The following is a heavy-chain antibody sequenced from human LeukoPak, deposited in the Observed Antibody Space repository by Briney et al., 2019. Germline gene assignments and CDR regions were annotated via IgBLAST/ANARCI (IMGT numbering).Heavy chain of an antibody. Sequence: PGGSLRLSCAASGFTFRSYAMHWVRQAPAKGLEWVAVISYDGSNKYYADSVKGRFTISRDNSKNTLYLQMNSLGAEDTAVYYCAREQYGDIYFDSWGQGTLVTVPS. CDR3: AREQYGDIYFDS. CDR2: ISYDGSNK. D-gene: IGHD4-17*01. V-gene: IGHV3-30-3*01. J-gene: IGHJ4*02. CDR1: GFTFRSYA.